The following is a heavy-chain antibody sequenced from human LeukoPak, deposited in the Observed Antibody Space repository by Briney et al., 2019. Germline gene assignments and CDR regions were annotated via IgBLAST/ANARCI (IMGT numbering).Heavy chain of an antibody. J-gene: IGHJ4*02. V-gene: IGHV3-48*01. D-gene: IGHD6-13*01. CDR3: AREYSSSWYVFDY. CDR1: GFTFSSYS. Sequence: GGSLRLSCAASGFTFSSYSMNWVRQAPGKGLEWVSYISSSSSTIYYADSVKGRFTISRDNAKNSLYLQMNSLRAEDTAVYYCAREYSSSWYVFDYWGQGTLVTVSS. CDR2: ISSSSSTI.